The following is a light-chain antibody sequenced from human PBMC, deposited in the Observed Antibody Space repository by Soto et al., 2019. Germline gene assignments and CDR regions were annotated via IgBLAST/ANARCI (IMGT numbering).Light chain of an antibody. CDR1: SSDIGIFNY. Sequence: QSALTQPASVSGSPGQSITISCTGTSSDIGIFNYVSWYQQHPGKAPKLIIYEVTNRPSGVSDRFSGSKSGSTASLNISGLQADDEADYYCSSYTSSSALVVFGGGTKVTVL. V-gene: IGLV2-14*01. CDR2: EVT. J-gene: IGLJ2*01. CDR3: SSYTSSSALVV.